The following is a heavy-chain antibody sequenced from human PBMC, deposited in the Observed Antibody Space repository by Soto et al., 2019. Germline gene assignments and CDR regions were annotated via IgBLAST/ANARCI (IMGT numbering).Heavy chain of an antibody. CDR2: IYYSGST. CDR3: ARGTTYCSGGSCYSFDY. CDR1: GGSISSYY. Sequence: PSETLSLTCTVSGGSISSYYWSWIRQPPGKGLEWVGYIYYSGSTNYNPSLKSRVTISVDTSKYQFSLKLSSVTAADTAVYYCARGTTYCSGGSCYSFDYWGQGTLVTVSS. V-gene: IGHV4-59*01. D-gene: IGHD2-15*01. J-gene: IGHJ4*02.